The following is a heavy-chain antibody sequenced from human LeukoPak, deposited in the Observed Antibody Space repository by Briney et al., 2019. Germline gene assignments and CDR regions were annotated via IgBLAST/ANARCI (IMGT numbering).Heavy chain of an antibody. CDR3: AKDLAAVSY. CDR2: ITDSGGST. D-gene: IGHD5/OR15-5a*01. V-gene: IGHV3-23*01. CDR1: GFIFSTYA. Sequence: PGGSLRLSCAASGFIFSTYAMSWVRQAPGKGLEWVSTITDSGGSTFYADSVKGRFTISRDNSKNTLYLQMNSLRADDTAVYYCAKDLAAVSYWGLGSLVTVSS. J-gene: IGHJ4*02.